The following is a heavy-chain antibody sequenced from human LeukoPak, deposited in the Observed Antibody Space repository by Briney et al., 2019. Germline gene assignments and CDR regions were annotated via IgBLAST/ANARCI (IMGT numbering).Heavy chain of an antibody. CDR1: GGSISSYY. V-gene: IGHV4-59*01. CDR2: IYYSGST. J-gene: IGHJ4*02. D-gene: IGHD3-16*01. Sequence: KPSETLSLTCTVSGGSISSYYWSWIRQPPGKGLEWIGYIYYSGSTNYNPSLKSRVTISVDTSKNQFSLKLSSVTAADTAVYYCARSYDYVWGSYGYWCQGTLVTVSS. CDR3: ARSYDYVWGSYGY.